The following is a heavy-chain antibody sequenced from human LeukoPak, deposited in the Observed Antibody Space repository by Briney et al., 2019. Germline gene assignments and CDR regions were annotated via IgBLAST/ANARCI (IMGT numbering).Heavy chain of an antibody. J-gene: IGHJ4*02. CDR1: GGSISSSSYY. Sequence: SETLSLTCTVSGGSISSSSYYRGWIRQPPGKGLEWIGSIYYSGSTYYNPSLKSRVTISVDTSKNQFSLKLSSVTAADTAVYYCARSIGYCSSTSCYRFGYWGQGTLVTVSS. CDR3: ARSIGYCSSTSCYRFGY. CDR2: IYYSGST. V-gene: IGHV4-39*01. D-gene: IGHD2-2*01.